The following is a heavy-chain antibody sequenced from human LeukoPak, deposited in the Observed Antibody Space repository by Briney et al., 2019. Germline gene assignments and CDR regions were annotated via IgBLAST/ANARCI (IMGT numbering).Heavy chain of an antibody. Sequence: SETLSLTCTVSGGSINSGSYYWSWIRQPAGKGLEWIGRIYTSGSTSYNPSLKSRVTISVDTSKNQFSLKLSSVTAADTAVYYCARETSQKGAHYMDVWGKGTTITISS. CDR3: ARETSQKGAHYMDV. D-gene: IGHD3-16*01. V-gene: IGHV4-61*02. CDR2: IYTSGST. J-gene: IGHJ6*03. CDR1: GGSINSGSYY.